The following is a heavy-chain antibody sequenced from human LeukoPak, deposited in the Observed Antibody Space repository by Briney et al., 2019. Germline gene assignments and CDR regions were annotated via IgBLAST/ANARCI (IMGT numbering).Heavy chain of an antibody. D-gene: IGHD2-2*01. J-gene: IGHJ4*02. CDR2: IIPIFGTA. V-gene: IGHV1-69*13. Sequence: ASVKVSCKASGGTFSSYAISWVRQAPGQGLEWMGAIIPIFGTANYAQKFQGRVTITADESTSTAYMELSSLRSEDTAVYYCARLIVVVPSAIPRQYYFDYWGQGTLVTVSS. CDR1: GGTFSSYA. CDR3: ARLIVVVPSAIPRQYYFDY.